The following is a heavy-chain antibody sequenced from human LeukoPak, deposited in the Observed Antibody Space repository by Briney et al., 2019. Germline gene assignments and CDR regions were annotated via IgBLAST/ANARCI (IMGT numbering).Heavy chain of an antibody. CDR3: ARYGSGTLYV. J-gene: IGHJ6*04. V-gene: IGHV4-34*01. CDR2: INHSGST. Sequence: SGTLALTCAVYGGSFSGYYWSWIRQPPGKGLEWIGEINHSGSTNYNPSLKSRVTISVDTSKNQFSLKLSSVTAADTAVYYCARYGSGTLYVWGKGTTVTVSS. CDR1: GGSFSGYY. D-gene: IGHD3-10*01.